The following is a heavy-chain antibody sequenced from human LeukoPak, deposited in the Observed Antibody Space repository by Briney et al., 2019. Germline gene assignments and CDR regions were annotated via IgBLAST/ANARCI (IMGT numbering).Heavy chain of an antibody. V-gene: IGHV3-21*01. J-gene: IGHJ3*02. CDR1: GFTFSSYS. CDR3: ARVRTYYDFWSGYYSDAFDI. Sequence: ETGGSLRLSCAASGFTFSSYSMNWVRQAPGKGLEWVSSISSSSSYIYYADSVKGRFTISRDNAKNSLYLQMNRLRAEDTAVYYCARVRTYYDFWSGYYSDAFDIWGQGTMVTVSS. D-gene: IGHD3-3*01. CDR2: ISSSSSYI.